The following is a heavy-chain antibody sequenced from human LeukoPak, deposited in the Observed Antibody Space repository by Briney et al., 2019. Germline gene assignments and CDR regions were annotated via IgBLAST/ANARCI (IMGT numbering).Heavy chain of an antibody. CDR1: GYTLSDLS. J-gene: IGHJ4*02. Sequence: ASVKVSCKVSGYTLSDLSMHWVRQAHGEGIEWMGGFDLEDGETIYAQKFRGRGTITEGRDKDTDYMELSRLSSEDTDGCDCETSNRMITFGGVIVWGQGTLVTVSS. CDR3: ETSNRMITFGGVIV. V-gene: IGHV1-24*01. CDR2: FDLEDGET. D-gene: IGHD3-16*02.